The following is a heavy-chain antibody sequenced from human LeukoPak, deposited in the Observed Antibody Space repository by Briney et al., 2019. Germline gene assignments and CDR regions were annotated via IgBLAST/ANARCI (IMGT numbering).Heavy chain of an antibody. CDR2: ISGSGGST. CDR3: AKRGVVIRVILVGFHKEAYYFDS. Sequence: GGSLRLSCAVSGITLSNYGMSWVRQAPGKGLEWVAGISGSGGSTNYAASVKGRFTISRDNPKNTLYLQMNSLRAEDTADYFCAKRGVVIRVILVGFHKEAYYFDSWGQGALVTVSS. D-gene: IGHD3-22*01. CDR1: GITLSNYG. J-gene: IGHJ4*02. V-gene: IGHV3-23*01.